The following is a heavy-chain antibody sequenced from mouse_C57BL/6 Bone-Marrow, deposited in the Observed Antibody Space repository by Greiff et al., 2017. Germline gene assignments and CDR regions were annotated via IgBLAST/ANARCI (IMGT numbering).Heavy chain of an antibody. D-gene: IGHD1-1*01. CDR1: GYAFTNYL. CDR2: INPGSGGT. Sequence: QVQLQQSGAELVRPGTSVKVSCKASGYAFTNYLIEWVKQRPGQGLEWIGVINPGSGGTNYNEKFKGKATLTADKSSSTAYMQLSSLTSEDSAVYFCARTTGGSSYEWYFDVWGTGTTVTVSS. CDR3: ARTTGGSSYEWYFDV. J-gene: IGHJ1*03. V-gene: IGHV1-54*01.